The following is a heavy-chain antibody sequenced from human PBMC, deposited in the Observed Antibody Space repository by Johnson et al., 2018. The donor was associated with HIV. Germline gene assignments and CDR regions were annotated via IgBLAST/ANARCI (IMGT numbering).Heavy chain of an antibody. J-gene: IGHJ3*02. V-gene: IGHV3-23*04. D-gene: IGHD4-17*01. CDR2: ISGSGGRT. CDR1: GFTFSSYA. Sequence: VQLVESGGGLVQPGGSLRLSCAASGFTFSSYAMSWVRQAPGKGLEWVSAISGSGGRTYYAASVKGRFTISIDNSKKTLYLQMNSLRADDTAVYDCAKDLNADYGDFGRAYEIWGQGTMVTVSS. CDR3: AKDLNADYGDFGRAYEI.